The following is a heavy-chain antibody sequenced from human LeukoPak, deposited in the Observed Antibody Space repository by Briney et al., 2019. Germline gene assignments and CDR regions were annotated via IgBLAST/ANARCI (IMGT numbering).Heavy chain of an antibody. V-gene: IGHV3-30*03. CDR1: GFTFSSYG. CDR3: ARDRHSSRWSPLDY. CDR2: ISYDGSNK. J-gene: IGHJ4*02. D-gene: IGHD6-13*01. Sequence: PGGSLRLSCAASGFTFSSYGMHWVRQAPGKGLEWVALISYDGSNKYYADSVNGRFTISRDNSKKTLYLQMNSLRAEDTAIYYCARDRHSSRWSPLDYWGQGTLVTVSS.